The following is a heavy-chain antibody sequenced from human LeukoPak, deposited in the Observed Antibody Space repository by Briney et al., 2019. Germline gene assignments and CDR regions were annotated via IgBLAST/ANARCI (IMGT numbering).Heavy chain of an antibody. D-gene: IGHD3-16*01. V-gene: IGHV3-33*01. J-gene: IGHJ4*02. CDR3: ARDRKGRNMFTLGEVKKA. Sequence: GGSLRLSCAASGFTFSSYGMHWVRQAPGKGLEWVAVIWYDGSNKYYADSVKGRFTISRDNSKNTLYLQMNSLRAEDTAVYYCARDRKGRNMFTLGEVKKAGGRGPLFTVS. CDR2: IWYDGSNK. CDR1: GFTFSSYG.